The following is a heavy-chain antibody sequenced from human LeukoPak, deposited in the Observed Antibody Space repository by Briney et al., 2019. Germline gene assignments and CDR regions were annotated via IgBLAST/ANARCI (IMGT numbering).Heavy chain of an antibody. CDR1: GYTFTNYG. V-gene: IGHV1-18*01. Sequence: ASVKVSCKASGYTFTNYGVSWVRQAPGQGLEWMGWISGYNGYTNYAQKFQFRVTMTTDTSTSTAYMELRSLTSDDTAVYYCARDRGYSGSYRRYYYGMDVWGQGTTVTVSS. CDR3: ARDRGYSGSYRRYYYGMDV. D-gene: IGHD1-26*01. CDR2: ISGYNGYT. J-gene: IGHJ6*02.